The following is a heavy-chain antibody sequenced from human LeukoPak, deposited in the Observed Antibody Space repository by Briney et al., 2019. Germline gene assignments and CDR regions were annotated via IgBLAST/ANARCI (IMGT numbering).Heavy chain of an antibody. D-gene: IGHD2-21*02. J-gene: IGHJ4*02. V-gene: IGHV3-30*18. CDR1: GFTFSSYG. CDR2: ISYDGSNK. Sequence: GGSLRLSCAASGFTFSSYGMHWVRQAPGKGLEWVAVISYDGSNKYYADSVKGRFTISRDNSKNTLYLQMNSLRAEDTAVYYCAKDSEVEVVTAIFDYWGQGTLVTVSS. CDR3: AKDSEVEVVTAIFDY.